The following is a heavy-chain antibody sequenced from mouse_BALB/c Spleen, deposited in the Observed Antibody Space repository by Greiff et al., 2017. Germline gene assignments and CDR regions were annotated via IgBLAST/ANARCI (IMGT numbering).Heavy chain of an antibody. CDR2: ISYGGSN. J-gene: IGHJ4*01. D-gene: IGHD2-10*02. Sequence: VQLKESGPGLVKPSQSLSLTCAVTGFSFTSCYFWWWLRQLAGSQVGWVGIISYGGSNNYNPVLKNRISITSDTSKNQFFLKLNTVTTEDTATYYCARGEYDNYLDYWGQGTSVTVSS. V-gene: IGHV3-6*02. CDR3: ARGEYDNYLDY. CDR1: GFSFTSCYF.